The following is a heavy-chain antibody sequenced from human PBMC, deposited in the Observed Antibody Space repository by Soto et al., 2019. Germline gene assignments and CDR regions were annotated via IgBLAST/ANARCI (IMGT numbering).Heavy chain of an antibody. CDR1: GFTFSSYA. J-gene: IGHJ2*01. V-gene: IGHV3-23*01. Sequence: EVQLLESGGGLVQPGGSLRLSCAASGFTFSSYAMSWVRQAPGKGLEWVSAISGSGGSTYYADSVKGRFTISSDNSKNTLYLQMNSLRAEDTAVYYCAKEHCSGGSCYYWYFDLWGRGTLVTVSS. CDR3: AKEHCSGGSCYYWYFDL. CDR2: ISGSGGST. D-gene: IGHD2-15*01.